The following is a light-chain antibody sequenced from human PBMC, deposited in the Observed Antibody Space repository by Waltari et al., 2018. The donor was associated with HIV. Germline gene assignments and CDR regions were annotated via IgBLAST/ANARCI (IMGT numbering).Light chain of an antibody. J-gene: IGLJ2*01. Sequence: QSALTQPASVSGSPGQLITISCTGTSSDIGNYNLVSWYQQHPGKAPKLIIYEGIKRPSGVSNRISGSKSANTASLTISGLQAEDEADYFCSSYGGSSNWLFGGGTKLTVL. CDR3: SSYGGSSNWL. CDR2: EGI. CDR1: SSDIGNYNL. V-gene: IGLV2-23*01.